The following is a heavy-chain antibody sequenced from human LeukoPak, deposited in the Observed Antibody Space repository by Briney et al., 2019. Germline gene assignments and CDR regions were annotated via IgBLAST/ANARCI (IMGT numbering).Heavy chain of an antibody. D-gene: IGHD3-10*01. CDR2: MNPNSGNT. V-gene: IGHV1-8*01. CDR3: ARGPIYGSGSFFKL. CDR1: GYTFTSYD. Sequence: ASVTVSCKASGYTFTSYDINWVRQATGQGLEWMGWMNPNSGNTGYAQKFQGRVTMTRNTSISTAYMELSSLRSEDTAVYYCARGPIYGSGSFFKLWGQGTLVTVSS. J-gene: IGHJ4*02.